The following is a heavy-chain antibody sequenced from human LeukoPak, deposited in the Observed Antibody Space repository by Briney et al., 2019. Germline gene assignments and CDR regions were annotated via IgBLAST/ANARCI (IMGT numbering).Heavy chain of an antibody. J-gene: IGHJ4*02. CDR1: ASTFTVYT. V-gene: IGHV7-4-1*02. D-gene: IGHD5-18*01. CDR3: ARDYSAMVQPDY. CDR2: INTNTGNP. Sequence: ASVTLCFSAAASTFTVYTMNMVRQAPGQGLEWMGWINTNTGNPTYDQGVSGRFVFSLATSVSTAYLQISSLKAEDTAVYYCARDYSAMVQPDYWGQGTLVTVSS.